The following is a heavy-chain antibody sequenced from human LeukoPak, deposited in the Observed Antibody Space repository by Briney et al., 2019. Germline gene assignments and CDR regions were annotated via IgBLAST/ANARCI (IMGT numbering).Heavy chain of an antibody. V-gene: IGHV4-34*01. CDR2: INHSGST. Sequence: PSETLSLTCAVSGGSFSGYYWSWIRQPPGKGLEWIGEINHSGSTNYNPSLKSRVTISVDTSKNQFSLKLSSVTAAPTAVYCCARRVVVVPAAILQSRYFDLWGRGTLVTVSS. CDR3: ARRVVVVPAAILQSRYFDL. D-gene: IGHD2-2*01. J-gene: IGHJ2*01. CDR1: GGSFSGYY.